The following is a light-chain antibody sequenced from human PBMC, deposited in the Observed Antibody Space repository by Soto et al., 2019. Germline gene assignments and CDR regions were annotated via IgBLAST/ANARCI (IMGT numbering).Light chain of an antibody. V-gene: IGKV3-20*01. CDR2: GAS. J-gene: IGKJ2*01. CDR3: QQYGSSPPYK. Sequence: EIVLTQSPGTLSLSPGERATLSCRASQSVSSSYLAWYQQKPGQAPRLLIYGASSRATGIPDRFSGSGSGTDFTLTISRLEPEDFAVYYCQQYGSSPPYKFGQGT. CDR1: QSVSSSY.